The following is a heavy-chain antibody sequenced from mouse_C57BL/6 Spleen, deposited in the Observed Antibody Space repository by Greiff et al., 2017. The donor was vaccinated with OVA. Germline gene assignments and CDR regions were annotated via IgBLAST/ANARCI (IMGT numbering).Heavy chain of an antibody. CDR2: ISSGGSYT. CDR1: GFTFSSYG. V-gene: IGHV5-6*01. J-gene: IGHJ4*01. Sequence: EVQLVESGGDLVKPGGSLKLSCAASGFTFSSYGMSWVRQTPDKRLEWVATISSGGSYTYYPDSVKGRFTISRDNAKNTLYLQMSSLKSEDTAMYYCARHEDLDYGYPYAMDYWGQGTSVTVSS. D-gene: IGHD2-2*01. CDR3: ARHEDLDYGYPYAMDY.